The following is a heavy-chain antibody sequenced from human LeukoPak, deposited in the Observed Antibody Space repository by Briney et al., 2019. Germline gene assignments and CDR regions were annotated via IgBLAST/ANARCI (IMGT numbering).Heavy chain of an antibody. CDR1: GYSFTNYW. V-gene: IGHV5-51*01. CDR2: IYPGDSDT. J-gene: IGHJ4*02. D-gene: IGHD3-22*01. CDR3: ARHPYYYDNNGYYFFDY. Sequence: GESLQISCKGSGYSFTNYWIGWVRQMPGKGLEWMGIIYPGDSDTRYSPSFQGQVTISADKSISTAYLQWSSLKASDTAMYYCARHPYYYDNNGYYFFDYWGQGTLVTVSS.